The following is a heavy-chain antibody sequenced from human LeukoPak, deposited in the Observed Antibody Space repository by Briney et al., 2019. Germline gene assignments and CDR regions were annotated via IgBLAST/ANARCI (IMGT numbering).Heavy chain of an antibody. CDR1: GGSFSGYY. CDR3: ARGWRYYGSGSYCWFDP. J-gene: IGHJ5*02. Sequence: SETLSLTCAVYGGSFSGYYWSWIRQPPGKGLECIGEINHSGSTNYNPSLKSRVTISVDTSKNQFSLKLSSVTAADTAVYYCARGWRYYGSGSYCWFDPWGQGTLVTVSS. D-gene: IGHD3-10*01. CDR2: INHSGST. V-gene: IGHV4-34*01.